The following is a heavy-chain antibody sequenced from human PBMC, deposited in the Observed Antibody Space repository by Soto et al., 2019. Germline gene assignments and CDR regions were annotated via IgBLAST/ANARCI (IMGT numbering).Heavy chain of an antibody. CDR2: MNPNSGNT. V-gene: IGHV1-8*01. J-gene: IGHJ4*02. Sequence: ASVKVSCKASGYTFTSYDINWVRQTTGQGLEWMGWMNPNSGNTGYAQKFQGRVTMTRNTSINTAYMELSSLTSDDTAVYYCARDGSTLLAFGGKGTLVPVS. CDR3: ARDGSTLLAF. CDR1: GYTFTSYD. D-gene: IGHD3-3*02.